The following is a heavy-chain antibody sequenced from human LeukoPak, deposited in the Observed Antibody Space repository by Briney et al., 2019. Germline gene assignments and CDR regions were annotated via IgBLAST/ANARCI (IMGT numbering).Heavy chain of an antibody. J-gene: IGHJ4*02. V-gene: IGHV3-30*18. D-gene: IGHD6-13*01. CDR1: GFTFSSYG. Sequence: GGSLRLSCAASGFTFSSYGMHWVRQAPGKGLEWVAVISYDGGNKYYADSVKGRFTISRDNSKNTLYLQMNGLRAEDTAVYYCAKDMSSSWYAFDYWGQGTLVTVSS. CDR3: AKDMSSSWYAFDY. CDR2: ISYDGGNK.